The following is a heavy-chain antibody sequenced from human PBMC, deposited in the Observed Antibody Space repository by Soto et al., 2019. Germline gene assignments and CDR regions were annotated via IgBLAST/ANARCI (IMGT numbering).Heavy chain of an antibody. CDR3: AKWGYSGYDDYYYGMDV. CDR1: GFTFSSYG. D-gene: IGHD5-12*01. V-gene: IGHV3-30*18. CDR2: ISYDGSNK. J-gene: IGHJ6*02. Sequence: QVQLVESGGGVVQPERSLRLSCAASGFTFSSYGMHWVRQAPGKGLEWVAVISYDGSNKYYADSVKGRFTISRDNSKNTLYLQMNSLRAEDTAVYYCAKWGYSGYDDYYYGMDVWGQGTTVTVSS.